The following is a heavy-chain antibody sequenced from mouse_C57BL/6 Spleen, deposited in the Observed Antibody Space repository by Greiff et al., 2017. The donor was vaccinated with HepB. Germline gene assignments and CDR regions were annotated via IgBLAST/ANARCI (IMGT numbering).Heavy chain of an antibody. Sequence: VQLQQSGAELARPGASVKLSCKASGYTFTSYGISWVKQRTGQGLEWIGEIYPRSGNTYYNEKFKGKATLTADKSSSTAYMELRSLTSEDSAVYFCARSDYYGSSYYFDCWGQGTTLTVSS. CDR1: GYTFTSYG. D-gene: IGHD1-1*01. CDR3: ARSDYYGSSYYFDC. V-gene: IGHV1-81*01. J-gene: IGHJ2*01. CDR2: IYPRSGNT.